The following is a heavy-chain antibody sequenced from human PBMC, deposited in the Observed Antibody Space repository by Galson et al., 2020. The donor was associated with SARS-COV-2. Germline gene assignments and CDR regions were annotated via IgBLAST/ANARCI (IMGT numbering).Heavy chain of an antibody. CDR1: GGSISSGSYY. V-gene: IGHV4-61*02. Sequence: SETLSLTCTVSGGSISSGSYYWSWIRQPAGKGLEWIGRIYTSGSTNYNPSLKSRVTISVDTSKNQFSLKLSSVTAADTAVYYCARERSRNSSSWYGNWFDPWGQGTLVTVSS. CDR3: ARERSRNSSSWYGNWFDP. D-gene: IGHD6-13*01. J-gene: IGHJ5*02. CDR2: IYTSGST.